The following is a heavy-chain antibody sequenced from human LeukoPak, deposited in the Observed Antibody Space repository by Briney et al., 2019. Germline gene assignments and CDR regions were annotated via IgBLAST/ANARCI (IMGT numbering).Heavy chain of an antibody. CDR1: GFTFTRYD. J-gene: IGHJ4*02. CDR2: ISSDENKK. CDR3: VLGHYGGLFDN. V-gene: IGHV3-30-3*01. Sequence: GRSLRLSCAASGFTFTRYDMHWVRQAPGKGLEWVAVISSDENKKDYANAVKGRFNIARDNSQNTLFVQMNSLRVVDTAVYYCVLGHYGGLFDNWGQGALVIVSS. D-gene: IGHD4-23*01.